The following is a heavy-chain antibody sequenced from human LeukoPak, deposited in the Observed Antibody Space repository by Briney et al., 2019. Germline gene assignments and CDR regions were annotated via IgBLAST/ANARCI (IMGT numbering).Heavy chain of an antibody. J-gene: IGHJ4*02. D-gene: IGHD3-9*01. CDR1: GFTFGDYA. Sequence: PGGSLRLSCTASGFTFGDYAMSWVRQAPGKGLEWVGFIRSKAYGGTTEYAASVTGRFTISRDDSKSIAYLQMNSLKTEDTAVYYCTRDVNGYVLRYFDWLSSNYFDYWGQGTLVTVSS. V-gene: IGHV3-49*04. CDR2: IRSKAYGGTT. CDR3: TRDVNGYVLRYFDWLSSNYFDY.